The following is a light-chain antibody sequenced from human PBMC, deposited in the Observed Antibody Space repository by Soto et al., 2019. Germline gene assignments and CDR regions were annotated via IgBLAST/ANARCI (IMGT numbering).Light chain of an antibody. Sequence: DIQMTQSPSTLSASVGDRVTITCRASESVSSWLAWYQQKPGKAPKLLVYKASSLESGVPSRFSGSGSETEFTLTISSLQPDDFATYYCQQYNSYSRMYTFGQGTKLEIK. CDR1: ESVSSW. J-gene: IGKJ2*01. CDR3: QQYNSYSRMYT. V-gene: IGKV1-5*03. CDR2: KAS.